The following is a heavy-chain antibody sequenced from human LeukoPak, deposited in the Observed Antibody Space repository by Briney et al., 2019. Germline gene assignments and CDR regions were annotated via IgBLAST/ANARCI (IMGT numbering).Heavy chain of an antibody. D-gene: IGHD2-15*01. CDR3: ARGGDIVVVVAAADY. Sequence: GGSLRLSCAASGFTFSDYYMSWFRQAPGKGLEWVSYISSSGSTIYYADSVKGRFTISRDNAKNPLYLQMNSLRAEDTAVYYCARGGDIVVVVAAADYWGQGTLVTVSS. CDR1: GFTFSDYY. J-gene: IGHJ4*02. V-gene: IGHV3-11*04. CDR2: ISSSGSTI.